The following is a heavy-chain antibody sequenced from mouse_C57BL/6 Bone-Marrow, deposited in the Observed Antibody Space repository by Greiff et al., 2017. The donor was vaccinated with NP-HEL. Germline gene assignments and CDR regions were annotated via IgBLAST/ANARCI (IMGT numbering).Heavy chain of an antibody. J-gene: IGHJ4*01. Sequence: EVNVVESGGGLVQSGRSLRLSCATSGFTFSDFYMEWVRQAPGKGLEWIAASRNKANDYTTEYSASVKGRFIVSRDTSQSILYLQMNALRAEDTAIYYCAREHYYGSSWAMDYWGQGTSVTVSS. V-gene: IGHV7-1*01. CDR3: AREHYYGSSWAMDY. D-gene: IGHD1-1*01. CDR1: GFTFSDFY. CDR2: SRNKANDYTT.